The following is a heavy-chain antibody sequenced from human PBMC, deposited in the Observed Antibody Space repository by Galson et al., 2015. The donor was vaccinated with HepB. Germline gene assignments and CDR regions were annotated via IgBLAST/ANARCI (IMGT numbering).Heavy chain of an antibody. D-gene: IGHD5-24*01. CDR1: GYTLSSYG. CDR3: ASSRDGYNWGY. J-gene: IGHJ4*02. V-gene: IGHV1-18*04. CDR2: ISVYNGNR. Sequence: SVKLSCKASGYTLSSYGITWVRQAPGQGLEWMGWISVYNGNRNYTQKFQGRVTMTTDTSTNTAYMGLRNLRSDDTAVYYCASSRDGYNWGYWGQGTQVIVSS.